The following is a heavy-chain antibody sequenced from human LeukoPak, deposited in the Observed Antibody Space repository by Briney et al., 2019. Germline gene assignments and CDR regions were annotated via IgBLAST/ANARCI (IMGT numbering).Heavy chain of an antibody. CDR3: ARLRYDSSGYYKYFDY. CDR2: IYYSGST. J-gene: IGHJ4*02. V-gene: IGHV4-61*05. CDR1: GGSIGSSSYY. Sequence: SEPVSLTCTASGGSIGSSSYYWGWIRQPPGKGLEWIGYIYYSGSTNYNPSLKSRVTISVDTSKNQFSLKLSSVTAADTAVYYCARLRYDSSGYYKYFDYRGQGTLVTVSS. D-gene: IGHD3-22*01.